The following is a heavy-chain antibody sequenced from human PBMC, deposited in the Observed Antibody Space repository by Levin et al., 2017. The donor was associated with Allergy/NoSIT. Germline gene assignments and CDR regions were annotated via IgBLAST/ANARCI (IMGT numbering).Heavy chain of an antibody. CDR3: ARVERYYGPGSSYAFDI. CDR1: GFTFSSYS. CDR2: ISSTSSTI. D-gene: IGHD3-10*01. V-gene: IGHV3-48*02. Sequence: GGSLRLSCAASGFTFSSYSMNWVRQAPGKGLEWVSYISSTSSTIYYADSVKGRFTISRDNGKNSLYLQMNSLRDEDTAVYYCARVERYYGPGSSYAFDIWGQGTMVTVSS. J-gene: IGHJ3*02.